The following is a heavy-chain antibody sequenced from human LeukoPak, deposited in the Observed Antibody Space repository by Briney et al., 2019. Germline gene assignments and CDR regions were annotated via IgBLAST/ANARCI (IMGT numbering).Heavy chain of an antibody. J-gene: IGHJ4*02. Sequence: SETLSLTCTVSGGSISSSSYYWGWIRQPPGKGLEWIGSIYYSGSTYYNPSLKSRVTISVDTSKNQFSLKLSSVTAADTAVYYCARRSGSGSYCDYWGQGTLVTVSS. D-gene: IGHD3-10*01. CDR3: ARRSGSGSYCDY. CDR2: IYYSGST. CDR1: GGSISSSSYY. V-gene: IGHV4-39*01.